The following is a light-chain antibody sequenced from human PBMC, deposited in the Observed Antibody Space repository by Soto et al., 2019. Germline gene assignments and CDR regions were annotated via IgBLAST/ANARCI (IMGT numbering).Light chain of an antibody. Sequence: SYELTQPPSVSVAPGQTARITCEGNNIGSKSVHWYQQKPGQAPVLVVYGDSDRPSGTPERFSGSDSGNTATLTIGGVEAGDEADYYCQVWHIISDHVVFGGGTKLT. CDR2: GDS. V-gene: IGLV3-21*02. CDR1: NIGSKS. CDR3: QVWHIISDHVV. J-gene: IGLJ2*01.